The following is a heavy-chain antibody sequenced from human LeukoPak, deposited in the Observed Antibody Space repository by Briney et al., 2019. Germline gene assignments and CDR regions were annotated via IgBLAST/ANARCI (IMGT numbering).Heavy chain of an antibody. D-gene: IGHD1-26*01. CDR3: ARDPEEDHSGSYYGD. V-gene: IGHV1-2*02. CDR2: INPNSGGT. CDR1: GYTFTGYY. J-gene: IGHJ4*02. Sequence: ASVKVSCKASGYTFTGYYMHWVRQAPGQGLEWMGWINPNSGGTNYAQKSQGRVTMTRDTSISTAYMELSRLRSDDTAVYYCARDPEEDHSGSYYGDWGQGTLVTVSS.